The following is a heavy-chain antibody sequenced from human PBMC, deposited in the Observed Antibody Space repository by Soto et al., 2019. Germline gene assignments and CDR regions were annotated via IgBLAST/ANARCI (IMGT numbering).Heavy chain of an antibody. D-gene: IGHD5-12*01. V-gene: IGHV4-39*02. Sequence: TLSLTCTVSGGSISSVIYYWGWIRQPPGKGLEWIGSIYYSGPTFYNPSLKSRVSISLDTSKNEFSLKVNSVTAADTAVYFCARERWVATDFYGLDVWGQGTTVTVSS. CDR1: GGSISSVIYY. J-gene: IGHJ6*02. CDR2: IYYSGPT. CDR3: ARERWVATDFYGLDV.